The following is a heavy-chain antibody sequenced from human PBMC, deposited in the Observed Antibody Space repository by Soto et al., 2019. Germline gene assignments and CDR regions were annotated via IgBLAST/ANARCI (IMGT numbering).Heavy chain of an antibody. D-gene: IGHD3-10*01. CDR2: IYYSGST. V-gene: IGHV4-59*12. CDR1: GGSISSYD. J-gene: IGHJ5*02. Sequence: SXTLSLTWTVSGGSISSYDWSWIRQPPVKGLEWIGYIYYSGSTNYNPSLKSRVTISVDTSKNQFSLKLSSVTAADTAVYYCARDYYRGALSNWFDPWGQGTLVTVSS. CDR3: ARDYYRGALSNWFDP.